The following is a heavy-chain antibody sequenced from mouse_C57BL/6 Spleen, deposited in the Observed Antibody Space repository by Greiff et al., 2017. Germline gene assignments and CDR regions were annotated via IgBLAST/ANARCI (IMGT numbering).Heavy chain of an antibody. J-gene: IGHJ2*01. CDR2: ISSGGSYT. Sequence: EVKLEESGGDLVKPGGSLKLSCAASGFTFSSYGMSWVRQTPDKRLEWVATISSGGSYTYYPDSVKGRFTISRDNAKNTLYLRMSSLKSEDTAMYYCARHEGFDYWGQGTTLTVSS. V-gene: IGHV5-6*02. CDR1: GFTFSSYG. CDR3: ARHEGFDY.